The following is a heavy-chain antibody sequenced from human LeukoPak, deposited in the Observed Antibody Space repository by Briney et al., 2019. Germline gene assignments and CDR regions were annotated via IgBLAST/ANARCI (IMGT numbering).Heavy chain of an antibody. J-gene: IGHJ3*02. CDR2: ISPSGGST. CDR3: ARDFGYYYDSSGPGAFDI. V-gene: IGHV1-46*01. CDR1: GYTFTSYY. D-gene: IGHD3-22*01. Sequence: ASVKVSCKASGYTFTSYYMHWVRQAPGQGLEWMGIISPSGGSTSYAQKFQGRVTMTRDMSTSTVYMELSSLRSEDTAVYYCARDFGYYYDSSGPGAFDIWGQGTMVTVSS.